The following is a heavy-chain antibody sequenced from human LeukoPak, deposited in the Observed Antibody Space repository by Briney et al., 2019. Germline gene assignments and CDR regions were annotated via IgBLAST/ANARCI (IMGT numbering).Heavy chain of an antibody. D-gene: IGHD3-22*01. Sequence: GGSLRLSCTASGFTFGDYAMSWVRQAPGKGLEWVGFIRSKAYGGTTEYAASVKGRFTISRDDSKSIAYLQMNSLKTEDTAAYYCTRVPDYYDSSGYYYYGMDVWGQGTTVTVSS. CDR2: IRSKAYGGTT. V-gene: IGHV3-49*04. CDR1: GFTFGDYA. CDR3: TRVPDYYDSSGYYYYGMDV. J-gene: IGHJ6*02.